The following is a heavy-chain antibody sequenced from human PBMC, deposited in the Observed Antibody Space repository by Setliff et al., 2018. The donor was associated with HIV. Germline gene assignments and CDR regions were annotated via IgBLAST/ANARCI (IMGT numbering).Heavy chain of an antibody. J-gene: IGHJ3*02. CDR3: ASQGWGTAFDI. Sequence: ASVKVSCKASGYTFTSSDINWVRQAPGQGLEWMGWISAYNGNTNYAQKLQGRVTMTTDTSTSTAYMELRSLRSDDTAVYYCASQGWGTAFDIWGQGTMVTVSS. V-gene: IGHV1-18*01. D-gene: IGHD7-27*01. CDR2: ISAYNGNT. CDR1: GYTFTSSD.